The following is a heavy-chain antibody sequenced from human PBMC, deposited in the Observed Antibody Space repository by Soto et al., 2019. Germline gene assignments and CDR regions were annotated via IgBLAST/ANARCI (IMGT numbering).Heavy chain of an antibody. CDR3: AKDSRGNSPRTFAP. CDR1: GFTFNNFA. Sequence: EVQLLESGGGLVQPGGSLRLSCATSGFTFNNFAMTWVRQAPGKGLEWVSVISGSGTTTYYADSVKGRFTISRDNSKNTLYLQMTSLRGEDTAIYYCAKDSRGNSPRTFAPWGQGTLVTVSS. J-gene: IGHJ5*02. D-gene: IGHD2-2*01. V-gene: IGHV3-23*01. CDR2: ISGSGTTT.